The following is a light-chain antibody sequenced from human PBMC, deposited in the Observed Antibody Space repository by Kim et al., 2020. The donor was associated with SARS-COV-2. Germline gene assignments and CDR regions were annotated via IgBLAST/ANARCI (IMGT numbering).Light chain of an antibody. CDR2: QDS. V-gene: IGLV3-1*01. Sequence: VSPGQTAIITCSGDKLGDKYACWYQQKPGQSPVLVIYQDSKRPSGIPERFSGSNSGNTATLTISGTQAMDEADYYCQAWDSSTKVFGTGTKVTVL. CDR1: KLGDKY. CDR3: QAWDSSTKV. J-gene: IGLJ1*01.